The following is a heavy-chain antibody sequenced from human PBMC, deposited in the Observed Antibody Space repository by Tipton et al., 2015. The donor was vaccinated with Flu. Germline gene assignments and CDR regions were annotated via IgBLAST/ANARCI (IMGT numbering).Heavy chain of an antibody. Sequence: TLSLTCTVSGDSISRGSYYYNWVRQPAGEGLEWIGRIYTNTNTNYNASLKSRVTISIDRSKNQFSLRSTSVTAADAAMYYCARGDYGDYDHEADAFDIWGQGTLVSVSA. D-gene: IGHD4-17*01. CDR3: ARGDYGDYDHEADAFDI. J-gene: IGHJ3*02. CDR1: GDSISRGSYY. V-gene: IGHV4-61*02. CDR2: IYTNTNT.